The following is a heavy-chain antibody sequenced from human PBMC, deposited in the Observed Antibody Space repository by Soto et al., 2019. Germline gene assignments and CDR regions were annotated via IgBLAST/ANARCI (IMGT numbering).Heavy chain of an antibody. D-gene: IGHD5-12*01. CDR3: AKGDGYYFDY. Sequence: QVQLVESGGGVVQPGRSLRLSCAASGFTFSSYGMHWVRQAPGKGLEWVAVISYDGSNKYYADSVKGRFTISRDNYKNTMYLQMNSLRAEDTAVYYCAKGDGYYFDYWGQGTLVTVSS. CDR1: GFTFSSYG. V-gene: IGHV3-30*18. CDR2: ISYDGSNK. J-gene: IGHJ4*02.